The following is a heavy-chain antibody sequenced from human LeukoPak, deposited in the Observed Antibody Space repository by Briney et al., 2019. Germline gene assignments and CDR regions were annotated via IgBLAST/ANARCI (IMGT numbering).Heavy chain of an antibody. D-gene: IGHD6-19*01. J-gene: IGHJ3*02. CDR2: ISFDGSNK. Sequence: PGRSLRLSCAASGFTFSSYDMHWVRQVPGKGLEWVAGISFDGSNKYYADSVKGRFTISGDNSKNTLFLQMNSLRAEDTAVYYCAKSEEVGWSDAFDIWGQGTMVTVSS. CDR3: AKSEEVGWSDAFDI. V-gene: IGHV3-30*18. CDR1: GFTFSSYD.